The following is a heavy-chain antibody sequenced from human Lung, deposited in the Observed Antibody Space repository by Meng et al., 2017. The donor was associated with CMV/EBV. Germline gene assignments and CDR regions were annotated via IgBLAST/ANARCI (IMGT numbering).Heavy chain of an antibody. V-gene: IGHV3-23*01. Sequence: GEXXKISCAASGFTFNTYAMTWVRQAPGRGLESVSIISGNGGVTYYADSVKGRFTISRDNSKNTVYLQMNSLRAEDTAVYYCAKDLRDIVVLVGARAHWGKGTLVTVSS. D-gene: IGHD2-15*01. J-gene: IGHJ4*02. CDR2: ISGNGGVT. CDR1: GFTFNTYA. CDR3: AKDLRDIVVLVGARAH.